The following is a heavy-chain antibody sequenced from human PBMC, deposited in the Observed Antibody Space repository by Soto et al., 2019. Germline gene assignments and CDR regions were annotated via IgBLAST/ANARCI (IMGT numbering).Heavy chain of an antibody. Sequence: APVKVSCKASGYTFTVYFIHCARQAPGQGLEWMGWIDPNSGDTNYAQKFQGRVTMTRDTSIATTYMELSRLRSDDTAVYYCARALGVVKLYYYGMDVWGHGTTVTVSS. CDR1: GYTFTVYF. CDR2: IDPNSGDT. D-gene: IGHD2-15*01. J-gene: IGHJ6*02. CDR3: ARALGVVKLYYYGMDV. V-gene: IGHV1-2*02.